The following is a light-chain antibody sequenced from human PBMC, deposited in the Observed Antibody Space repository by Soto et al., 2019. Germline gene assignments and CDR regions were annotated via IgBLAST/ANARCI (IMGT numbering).Light chain of an antibody. J-gene: IGKJ1*01. CDR3: QQYDDWPRT. CDR2: GSS. V-gene: IGKV3-15*01. CDR1: QGVGSN. Sequence: ETVMTQSPATLSVSPGERATLSCRASQGVGSNLAWYQQRPGQAPRLLIFGSSTRATGIPDRFSGSGFGAEFTLTISSLQSEDSAVYHCQQYDDWPRTFGQGTKVEIK.